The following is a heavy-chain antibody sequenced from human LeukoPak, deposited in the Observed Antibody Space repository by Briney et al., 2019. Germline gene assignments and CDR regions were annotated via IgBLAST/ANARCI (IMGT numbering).Heavy chain of an antibody. Sequence: QSGGSLRLSCAASGFTFSSYWMHWVRHAPGKGLVWVSRINTGGSTTDYADSVKGRFTISRDNAKNTLYLQMNSLRAEDTAVYYCSRDLRGRDDYWGQGILVIVSS. CDR1: GFTFSSYW. J-gene: IGHJ4*02. D-gene: IGHD5-24*01. V-gene: IGHV3-74*01. CDR3: SRDLRGRDDY. CDR2: INTGGSTT.